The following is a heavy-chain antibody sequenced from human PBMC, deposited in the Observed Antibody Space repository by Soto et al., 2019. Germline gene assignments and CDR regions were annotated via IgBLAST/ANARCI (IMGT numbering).Heavy chain of an antibody. Sequence: QVQLQESGPGLVKPSGTLSLTCAVSSGSVFSSNWWSWVRLPPGKGLEWIGETRNSGGANHIPSLKSRVTITVDMSRNHIFLELSSVTVADTAVYYCASHLVMAGTRGFDHWGLGTLVTVSS. CDR1: SGSVFSSNW. J-gene: IGHJ4*02. V-gene: IGHV4-4*02. CDR3: ASHLVMAGTRGFDH. CDR2: TRNSGGA. D-gene: IGHD6-19*01.